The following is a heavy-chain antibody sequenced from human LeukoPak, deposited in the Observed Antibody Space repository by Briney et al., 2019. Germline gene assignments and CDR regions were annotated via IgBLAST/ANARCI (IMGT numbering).Heavy chain of an antibody. CDR1: GFTVSSNY. CDR3: ARDNKEGGPDAFDI. Sequence: GGSLRLSCAASGFTVSSNYMSWVRQAPGKGLEWVSVIYSGGSTYYADSVKGRFTISRDNSKNTLYLQMNSLRAEDTAVYYCARDNKEGGPDAFDIWGQGTMVTVSS. CDR2: IYSGGST. J-gene: IGHJ3*02. V-gene: IGHV3-53*01. D-gene: IGHD1/OR15-1a*01.